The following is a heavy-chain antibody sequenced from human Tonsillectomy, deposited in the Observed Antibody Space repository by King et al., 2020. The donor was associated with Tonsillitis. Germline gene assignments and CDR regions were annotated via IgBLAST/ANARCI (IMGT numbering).Heavy chain of an antibody. Sequence: VQLMESGGGLVQPGGSLRLSCEASGFTFSTYAMSWVRQAPGKGPEWVSAISGRDTRTFYADSVKGRFPISRDDSKNTVSLQISSLRAEDTAVYYCAKESPYSGNYRFYYFDYWGQGTLVTVSS. D-gene: IGHD1-26*01. CDR2: ISGRDTRT. V-gene: IGHV3-23*01. CDR1: GFTFSTYA. CDR3: AKESPYSGNYRFYYFDY. J-gene: IGHJ4*02.